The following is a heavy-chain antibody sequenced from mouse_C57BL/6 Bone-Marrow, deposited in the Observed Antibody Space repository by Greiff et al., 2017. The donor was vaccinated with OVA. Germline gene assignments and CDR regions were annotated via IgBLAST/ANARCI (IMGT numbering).Heavy chain of an antibody. J-gene: IGHJ4*01. CDR3: ARRNYYGSTNYYAMDY. D-gene: IGHD1-1*01. Sequence: VQLQQSGAELVRPGTSVKVSCKASGYAFTNYLIEWVKQRPGQGLEWIGVINPGSGGTNYNEKFKGKATLTADKSSSTAYMQLSSLTSEDSAVYFCARRNYYGSTNYYAMDYWGQGTSVTVSS. V-gene: IGHV1-54*01. CDR1: GYAFTNYL. CDR2: INPGSGGT.